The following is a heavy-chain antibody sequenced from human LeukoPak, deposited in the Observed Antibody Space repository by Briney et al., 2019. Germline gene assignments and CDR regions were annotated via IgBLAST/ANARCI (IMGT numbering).Heavy chain of an antibody. CDR1: GGSISSGDYY. J-gene: IGHJ3*01. V-gene: IGHV4-30-4*02. Sequence: SETLSLTCTVSGGSISSGDYYWSWIRQPPGKGLEWIGYIYYSGSTYYNPSLKSRVTISVDTSKNQFSLKVNSVTAADTAVYYCARTKPLDPFDFWGQGTLVTVSS. CDR2: IYYSGST. CDR3: ARTKPLDPFDF.